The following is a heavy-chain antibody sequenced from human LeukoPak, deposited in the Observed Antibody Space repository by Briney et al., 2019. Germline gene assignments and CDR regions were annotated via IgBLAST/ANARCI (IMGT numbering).Heavy chain of an antibody. V-gene: IGHV3-30*02. CDR2: IWYDGSNK. Sequence: GGSLRLSCAASGFTFSSYGMHWVRQAPGKGLEWVAFIWYDGSNKYYADSVKGRFTISRDNSKNTLYLQMNSLRAEDTAVYYCAKDRHPIIVVVPAATYLDYWGQGTLVTVSS. D-gene: IGHD2-2*01. CDR3: AKDRHPIIVVVPAATYLDY. J-gene: IGHJ4*02. CDR1: GFTFSSYG.